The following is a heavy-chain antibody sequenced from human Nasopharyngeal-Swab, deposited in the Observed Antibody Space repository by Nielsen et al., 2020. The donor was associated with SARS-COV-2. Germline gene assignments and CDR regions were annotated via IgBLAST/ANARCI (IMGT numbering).Heavy chain of an antibody. CDR3: GRAVWFGKYGGYYFDY. D-gene: IGHD3-10*01. V-gene: IGHV4-39*07. Sequence: GSLRLSCTVSGGSISGSSFFWAWIRQSPGKGLEWIGAIYYSAITYYNPSLKSRVSISVDTSKNQFSLNLSSVTAADTAVYYCGRAVWFGKYGGYYFDYWGQGTLVSVSS. CDR2: IYYSAIT. J-gene: IGHJ4*02. CDR1: GGSISGSSFF.